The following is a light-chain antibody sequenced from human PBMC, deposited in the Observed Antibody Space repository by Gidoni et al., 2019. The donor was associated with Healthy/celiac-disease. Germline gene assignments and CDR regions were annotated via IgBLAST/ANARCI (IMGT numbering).Light chain of an antibody. CDR2: SNN. V-gene: IGLV1-44*01. CDR1: RSNIGSNT. CDR3: AAWDDSLNGWV. Sequence: QSVLTPPPSASGTPGQRVTISCSGSRSNIGSNTVNWYQQHPGTAPKLLIYSNNQRPSGVPDRFSGSKSGTSASLAISGLQSEDEADYYCAAWDDSLNGWVFGGGTKLTVL. J-gene: IGLJ3*02.